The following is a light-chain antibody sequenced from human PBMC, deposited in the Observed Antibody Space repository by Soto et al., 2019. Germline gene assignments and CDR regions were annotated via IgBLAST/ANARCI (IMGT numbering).Light chain of an antibody. CDR3: GTWDSGLTTGV. CDR1: SSNIGAGYD. J-gene: IGLJ2*01. Sequence: QSVLTQPPSVSGAPGQRVTISCTGSSSNIGAGYDVHWYQQLPGTAPKLLIYGNSNRPSGVPDRFSGSKSGTSASLAITGLQAEDEADYYCGTWDSGLTTGVFGGGTQLTVL. CDR2: GNS. V-gene: IGLV1-40*01.